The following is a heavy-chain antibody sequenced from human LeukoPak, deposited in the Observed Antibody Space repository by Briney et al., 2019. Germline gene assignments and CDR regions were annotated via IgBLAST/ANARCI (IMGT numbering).Heavy chain of an antibody. CDR2: INHSAST. CDR1: GESFSAYY. Sequence: SETLSLTCAVYGESFSAYYWSWIRQPPGKGLEWIGEINHSASTNYNPSLKSRVTISVDTSKNQFSLKLSSVTAADTAVYYCARVKDSGSYSWNFDYWGQGTLVIVSS. D-gene: IGHD1-26*01. J-gene: IGHJ4*02. V-gene: IGHV4-34*01. CDR3: ARVKDSGSYSWNFDY.